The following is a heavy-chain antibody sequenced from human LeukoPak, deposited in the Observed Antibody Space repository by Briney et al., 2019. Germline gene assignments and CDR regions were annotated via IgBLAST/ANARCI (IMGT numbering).Heavy chain of an antibody. J-gene: IGHJ4*02. CDR1: GFTFSSYW. CDR3: ASGFMEYYFDY. V-gene: IGHV3-7*01. CDR2: IKQDGSEK. Sequence: PGGSLRLSCAASGFTFSSYWMSWVRQAPGKGLEWVANIKQDGSEKYYVDSVKGRFTISRDNAKNSLYLQMNSLRAEDTAVYYCASGFMEYYFDYWGQGTLVTVSS. D-gene: IGHD3-3*01.